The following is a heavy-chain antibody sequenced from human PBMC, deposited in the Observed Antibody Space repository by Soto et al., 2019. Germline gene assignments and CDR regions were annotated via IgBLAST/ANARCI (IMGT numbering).Heavy chain of an antibody. CDR1: GFSLTTSGMR. J-gene: IGHJ4*02. CDR2: VDWDDDT. Sequence: GSGPTLVNPTQTLTLTCTFSGFSLTTSGMRVSWIRQPPGKALEWLARVDWDDDTFYSTSLKTRLTISKDTSKNRVVLTMTNMDPVDTATYYCARTAVAAFVNFDYWGQGTLVTVSS. D-gene: IGHD6-19*01. V-gene: IGHV2-70*04. CDR3: ARTAVAAFVNFDY.